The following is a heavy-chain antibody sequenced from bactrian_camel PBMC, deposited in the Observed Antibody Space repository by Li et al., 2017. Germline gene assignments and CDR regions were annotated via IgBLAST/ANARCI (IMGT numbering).Heavy chain of an antibody. Sequence: HVQLVESGGGLVQPGGSLRLSCAASGTRRPSCMGWWRQAPGQEREVVATVVAGSLSYSDSVKGRFFIAQDNANNMLYLQMNLLKPEDAAMYYCAAGRRLGWACDPDYWGQGTQVTVS. CDR3: AAGRRLGWACDPDY. CDR1: GTRRPSC. V-gene: IGHV3S53*01. CDR2: VVAGSL. D-gene: IGHD5*01. J-gene: IGHJ4*01.